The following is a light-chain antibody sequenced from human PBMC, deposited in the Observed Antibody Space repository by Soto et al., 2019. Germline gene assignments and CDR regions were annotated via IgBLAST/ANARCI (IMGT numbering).Light chain of an antibody. Sequence: EIVLTQSPGTLSLSPGQRATLSCRASQSLGGTYLAWYQQKPGQAPRLLMYAVSSRAAGIPDRFSGSGSGTYFTLTISRVEPEDSAVYSCQQYGVSAITFGGGTKVEI. V-gene: IGKV3-20*01. CDR1: QSLGGTY. CDR3: QQYGVSAIT. J-gene: IGKJ4*01. CDR2: AVS.